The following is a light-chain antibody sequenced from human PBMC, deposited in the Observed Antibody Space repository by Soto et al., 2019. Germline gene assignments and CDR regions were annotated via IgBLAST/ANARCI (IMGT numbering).Light chain of an antibody. V-gene: IGKV3-20*01. CDR1: QSVSSNY. J-gene: IGKJ1*01. CDR2: GAS. Sequence: EIVLTQSPGTLSLSPGERATLSCRASQSVSSNYLGWYQQKPGQAPRLLIYGASSRATGIPERFSGSGSRTDFTLTLSSMGPRDLAVYQCQQYGSSPSTFGQGTKVEIK. CDR3: QQYGSSPST.